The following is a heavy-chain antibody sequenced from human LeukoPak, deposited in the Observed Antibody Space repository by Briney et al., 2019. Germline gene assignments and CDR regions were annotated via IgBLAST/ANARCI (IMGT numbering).Heavy chain of an antibody. J-gene: IGHJ4*02. CDR1: GYTFSSYS. CDR3: ARVDSGSWNSPYYFDY. V-gene: IGHV1-18*01. CDR2: IRADNGNT. D-gene: IGHD6-13*01. Sequence: ASVKVSCKASGYTFSSYSFTWVRQAPGQGLEWLGWIRADNGNTNYLPKLHGRVTMPTDTSTGTAYMELRSLSSDHTAVYYCARVDSGSWNSPYYFDYWGQGTLVTVSS.